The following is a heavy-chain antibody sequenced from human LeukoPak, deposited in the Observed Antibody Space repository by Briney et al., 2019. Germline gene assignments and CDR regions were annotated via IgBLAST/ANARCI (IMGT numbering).Heavy chain of an antibody. CDR1: GFTFSSYA. V-gene: IGHV3-30*04. D-gene: IGHD6-19*01. Sequence: GGSLRLSCAASGFTFSSYAMHWVRQAPGKGLEWVAVISYDGSNKYYADSVKGRFTISRDNSKNTLYLQMDSLRAEDTAVYYCARVFYSSGWYGNFDYWGQGTLVTVSS. CDR2: ISYDGSNK. CDR3: ARVFYSSGWYGNFDY. J-gene: IGHJ4*02.